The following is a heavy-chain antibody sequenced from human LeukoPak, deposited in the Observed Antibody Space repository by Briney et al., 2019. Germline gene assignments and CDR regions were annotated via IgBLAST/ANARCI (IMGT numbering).Heavy chain of an antibody. CDR2: ISWNRGSI. CDR1: GFTFDDYA. D-gene: IGHD6-19*01. V-gene: IGHV3-9*01. CDR3: AKDQLEYSSGWFDY. Sequence: PGGSLRLSCAASGFTFDDYAMHWVRQAPGKGLEWVSGISWNRGSIGYADSVKGRFTISRDNAKNSLYLQMNSLRAEDTALYYCAKDQLEYSSGWFDYWGQGTLVTVSS. J-gene: IGHJ4*02.